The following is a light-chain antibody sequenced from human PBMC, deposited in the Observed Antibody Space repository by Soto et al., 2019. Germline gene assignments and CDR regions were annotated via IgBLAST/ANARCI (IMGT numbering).Light chain of an antibody. V-gene: IGKV1-39*01. CDR1: QTISNY. Sequence: IQMTQSPSSLSASVGDSATITVRASQTISNYLNCYQKKPGKAPNLLIYAASNLQSGVPSRFSGSGSGTEFTLTISSLQPEDFATYYCQQSYSTPPRLTFGPGTKVDN. J-gene: IGKJ3*01. CDR3: QQSYSTPPRLT. CDR2: AAS.